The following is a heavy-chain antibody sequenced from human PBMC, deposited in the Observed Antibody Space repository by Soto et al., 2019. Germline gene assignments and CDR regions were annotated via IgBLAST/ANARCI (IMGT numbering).Heavy chain of an antibody. CDR1: GGTFNFYT. D-gene: IGHD3-10*01. CDR3: ATNYGSGSTHFDN. Sequence: QVQLVQSGAEVKTPGSSVKVSCTASGGTFNFYTLSWVRQAPGQGLEWMGRIIPMLGMSNYAQKFQGRVTMTADKSTRTVYMVLSGLRSEDTALYYCATNYGSGSTHFDNWCQGTLVTVSS. V-gene: IGHV1-69*02. J-gene: IGHJ4*02. CDR2: IIPMLGMS.